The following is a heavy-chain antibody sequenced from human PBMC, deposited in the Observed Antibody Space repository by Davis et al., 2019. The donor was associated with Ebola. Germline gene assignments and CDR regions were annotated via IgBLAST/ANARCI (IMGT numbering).Heavy chain of an antibody. D-gene: IGHD3-22*01. Sequence: ASVKVSCKASGYTFTTHGIVWVRQPPGQGLEGLGWINEISVNTKYAQKFQGRVTMTTDTSTSTAYMELRSLRSDDAAVYYCARDYYDSSGYRENYFDYWGQGTLVTVSS. CDR1: GYTFTTHG. J-gene: IGHJ4*02. CDR3: ARDYYDSSGYRENYFDY. V-gene: IGHV1-18*01. CDR2: INEISVNT.